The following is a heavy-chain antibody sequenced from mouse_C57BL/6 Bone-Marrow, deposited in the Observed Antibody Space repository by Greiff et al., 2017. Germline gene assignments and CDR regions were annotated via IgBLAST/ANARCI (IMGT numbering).Heavy chain of an antibody. D-gene: IGHD2-3*01. J-gene: IGHJ2*01. Sequence: QVQLKQPGAELVQPGASVKLSCKASGYTFTSYWMHWVKQRPGQGLEWIGMIHPNSGSTNYNEKFKSKATLTVDKSSSTAYMQLSSLTSEDSAVYYCARWLLRRDYFDYWGQGTTLTVS. CDR3: ARWLLRRDYFDY. CDR1: GYTFTSYW. V-gene: IGHV1-64*01. CDR2: IHPNSGST.